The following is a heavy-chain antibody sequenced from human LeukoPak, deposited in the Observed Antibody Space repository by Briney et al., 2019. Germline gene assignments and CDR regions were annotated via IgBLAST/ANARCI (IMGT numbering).Heavy chain of an antibody. CDR3: ARGRAGSYSSSWNWFDP. Sequence: PSETLSLTCTVSGGSISSGGYYWSWIRQHPGKGLEWIGYIYYSGSTYYNPSLKSRVTISVDTSKNQFSLKLSSVTAADTAVYYCARGRAGSYSSSWNWFDPWGQGTLVTVSS. D-gene: IGHD6-13*01. CDR2: IYYSGST. CDR1: GGSISSGGYY. J-gene: IGHJ5*02. V-gene: IGHV4-31*03.